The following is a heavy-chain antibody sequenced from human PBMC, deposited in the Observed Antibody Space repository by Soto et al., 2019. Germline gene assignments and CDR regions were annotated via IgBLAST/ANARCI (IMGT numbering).Heavy chain of an antibody. D-gene: IGHD2-15*01. CDR1: GFSFSSYT. V-gene: IGHV3-21*06. Sequence: PGGSLRLSCTASGFSFSSYTMNWVRQAPGKGLQWVASITNRGTHTYSADSVKGLFTISRDNDKNSLYLQMNNLRAEDTATYYCARAHEVAWFDSWGLGTLVTVSS. CDR3: ARAHEVAWFDS. J-gene: IGHJ5*01. CDR2: ITNRGTHT.